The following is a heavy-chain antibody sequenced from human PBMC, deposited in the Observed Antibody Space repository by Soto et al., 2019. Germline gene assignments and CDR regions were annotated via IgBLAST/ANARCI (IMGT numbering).Heavy chain of an antibody. Sequence: HVQLVQSGAEVKKPGASVKVSCKASGYTFTSYGISWVRQAPGQGLEWMGWISAYNGNTNYAQKLQDRVTMNTDTSTSTAYLELRSLRSDYTAGYYCASLCATYCGCDPGGDWGQGTLVTVSS. CDR1: GYTFTSYG. J-gene: IGHJ4*02. CDR3: ASLCATYCGCDPGGD. CDR2: ISAYNGNT. D-gene: IGHD2-21*02. V-gene: IGHV1-18*04.